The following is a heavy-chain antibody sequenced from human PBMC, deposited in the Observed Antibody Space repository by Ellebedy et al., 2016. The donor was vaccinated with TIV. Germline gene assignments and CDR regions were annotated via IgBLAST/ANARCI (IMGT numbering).Heavy chain of an antibody. CDR3: ARLSDANYDNDF. Sequence: SETLSLXCAVYGESFSSYYWTWIRQPPGKGLEWIGSIYYSGSTHYNASLRGRVTMSVDTSKNQFSLKMNDVTAADTAVFYCARLSDANYDNDFWGQGTLVTVSS. CDR2: IYYSGST. V-gene: IGHV4-34*01. J-gene: IGHJ4*02. D-gene: IGHD4/OR15-4a*01. CDR1: GESFSSYY.